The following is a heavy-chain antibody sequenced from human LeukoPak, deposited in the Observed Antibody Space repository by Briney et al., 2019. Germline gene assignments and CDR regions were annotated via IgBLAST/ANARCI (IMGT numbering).Heavy chain of an antibody. V-gene: IGHV4-34*01. CDR2: INHSGST. J-gene: IGHJ4*02. D-gene: IGHD6-19*01. CDR1: GGSFSGYY. Sequence: PSETLSLTCAFYGGSFSGYYWSWIRQPPGKGLEWIMEINHSGSTNYNPSLKSRVTISVDTSKNQFSLKLSSVTAADTAVYYCARGRGSSGWYYWGQGTLVTVSS. CDR3: ARGRGSSGWYY.